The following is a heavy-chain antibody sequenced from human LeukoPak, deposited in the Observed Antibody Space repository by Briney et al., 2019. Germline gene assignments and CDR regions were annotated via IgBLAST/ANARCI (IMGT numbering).Heavy chain of an antibody. J-gene: IGHJ4*02. V-gene: IGHV1-69*02. Sequence: SVKVSCKASGGTFTSYTISLVRQAPGQGLEWMGSIIPILGIANYAQKFQCRVTITAEKSTSTTYMELISLTYVAPAVYSCARTTKDIGGRHPPLDYLRQGTLVTVSS. CDR2: IIPILGIA. D-gene: IGHD4-23*01. CDR3: ARTTKDIGGRHPPLDY. CDR1: GGTFTSYT.